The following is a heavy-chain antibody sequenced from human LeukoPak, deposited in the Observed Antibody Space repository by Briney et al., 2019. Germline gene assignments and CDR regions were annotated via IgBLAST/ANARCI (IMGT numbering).Heavy chain of an antibody. J-gene: IGHJ4*02. Sequence: PGGSLRLSCAASGFPFNVQTMSWVRQAPGRGLDWGASMREDGTEIHYVDSVKGRFTISRDNPKNSLYLQMNNLRAEDTAVYYCARGGATRGRFENWGQGTRVTVSS. CDR1: GFPFNVQT. V-gene: IGHV3-7*01. CDR2: MREDGTEI. CDR3: ARGGATRGRFEN. D-gene: IGHD1-26*01.